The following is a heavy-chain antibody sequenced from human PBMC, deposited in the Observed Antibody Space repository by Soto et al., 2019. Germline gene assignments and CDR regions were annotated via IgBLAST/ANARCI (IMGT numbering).Heavy chain of an antibody. Sequence: PGGSLRLSCAASGFTFDDYAMHWVRQAPGKGLEWVSGISWNSAYIDYADSVRGRFTISRDNAKSSLYLQMNSLRAEDTALYYCAKDHSGSYDYYYYGMDVWGQGTTVTVSS. D-gene: IGHD1-26*01. J-gene: IGHJ6*02. CDR1: GFTFDDYA. V-gene: IGHV3-9*01. CDR3: AKDHSGSYDYYYYGMDV. CDR2: ISWNSAYI.